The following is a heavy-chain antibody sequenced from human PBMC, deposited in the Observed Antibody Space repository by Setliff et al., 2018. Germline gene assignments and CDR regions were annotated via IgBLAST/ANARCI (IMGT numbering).Heavy chain of an antibody. V-gene: IGHV5-51*03. D-gene: IGHD6-19*01. CDR2: IYPGDSDT. CDR3: ASSSGRPYSTGVNDAFEI. Sequence: GESLKISCKGSGYSFTNYWIGWVRQMPGKGLEWMGIIYPGDSDTRYSPSFQGQVTISADKSISTAYLQWSSLKASDTAMYYCASSSGRPYSTGVNDAFEIWGQGTMVTVSS. CDR1: GYSFTNYW. J-gene: IGHJ3*02.